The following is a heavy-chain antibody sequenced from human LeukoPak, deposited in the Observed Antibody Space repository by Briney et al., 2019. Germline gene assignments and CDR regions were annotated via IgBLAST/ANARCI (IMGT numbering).Heavy chain of an antibody. CDR1: GVSISSGGYY. V-gene: IGHV4-31*03. CDR2: IYYSGST. D-gene: IGHD6-19*01. J-gene: IGHJ5*01. Sequence: PSQTLSLTCTVSGVSISSGGYYWSWIRQHPGKGLEWVGYIYYSGSTYYNPSLKSRVTISVDTSKNQFSLKLSSVTAADTAVYYCARAVAGTEGWFNSWGQGTLVTVSS. CDR3: ARAVAGTEGWFNS.